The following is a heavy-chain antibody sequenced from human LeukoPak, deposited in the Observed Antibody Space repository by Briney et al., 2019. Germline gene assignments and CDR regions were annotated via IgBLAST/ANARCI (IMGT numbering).Heavy chain of an antibody. CDR3: ATAYYYDSSGYNY. CDR2: IYYSGST. D-gene: IGHD3-22*01. V-gene: IGHV4-31*03. Sequence: SETLSLTCTVSGGSISSGGYYWRWVRQHPGKGLEWIGYIYYSGSTYYHPSLKSRVTISVYTSNNQFSLKLSSVTAADTAFYYCATAYYYDSSGYNYWGQGTLVTVSS. J-gene: IGHJ4*02. CDR1: GGSISSGGYY.